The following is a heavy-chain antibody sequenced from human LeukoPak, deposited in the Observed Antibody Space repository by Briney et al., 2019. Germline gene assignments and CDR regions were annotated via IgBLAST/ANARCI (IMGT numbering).Heavy chain of an antibody. D-gene: IGHD4-17*01. Sequence: GGSLRLSCAASGFTFSSYSMNWVRQAPGKGLEWVSFISTSSSYIHNADSVKGRFTISRDNAENSLYLQMNSLRAEDTAVYYCAKYGDYQNWFDPWGQGTLVTVSS. J-gene: IGHJ5*02. V-gene: IGHV3-21*01. CDR2: ISTSSSYI. CDR1: GFTFSSYS. CDR3: AKYGDYQNWFDP.